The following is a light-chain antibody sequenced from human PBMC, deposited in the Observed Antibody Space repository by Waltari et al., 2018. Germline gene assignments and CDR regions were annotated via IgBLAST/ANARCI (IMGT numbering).Light chain of an antibody. J-gene: IGLJ3*02. CDR3: SSYAGSNNLV. CDR2: EVS. V-gene: IGLV2-8*01. CDR1: SSDVRGSNY. Sequence: QSALTQPPSASGSPGQSVTISCTGTSSDVRGSNYVSWYQQHPGKAPKLMIYEVSKRPSGVPDRFSGSKSGNTASPTVSGLQAEDEADYYCSSYAGSNNLVFGGGTKLTVL.